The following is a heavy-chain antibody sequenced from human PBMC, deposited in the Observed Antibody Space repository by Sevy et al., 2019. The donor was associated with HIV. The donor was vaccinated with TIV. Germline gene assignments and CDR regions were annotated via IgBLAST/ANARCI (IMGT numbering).Heavy chain of an antibody. V-gene: IGHV4-4*07. CDR3: ARESGYSSGWYGNWFDP. CDR1: GGSISSYY. J-gene: IGHJ5*02. D-gene: IGHD6-19*01. Sequence: SETLSLTCTVSGGSISSYYWSWIRQPAGKGLEWIGRFYTSGSTNYNPSLKSRVTMSVDTSKNQFSLKLSSVTAADTAVYYCARESGYSSGWYGNWFDPWGQGTLVTVSS. CDR2: FYTSGST.